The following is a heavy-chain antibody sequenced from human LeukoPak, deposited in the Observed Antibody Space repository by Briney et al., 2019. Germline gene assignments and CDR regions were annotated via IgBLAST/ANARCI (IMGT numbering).Heavy chain of an antibody. J-gene: IGHJ4*02. CDR2: INPSGGST. D-gene: IGHD3-22*01. Sequence: ASVKVSCKASGYTFTSYYMHWVRQAPGQGLEWMGIINPSGGSTSYAQKSQGRVTMTRDTSASTVYMELSSLRSEDTAVYYCARDYYYDSSGYSDFVYWGQGTLVTVSS. CDR1: GYTFTSYY. CDR3: ARDYYYDSSGYSDFVY. V-gene: IGHV1-46*01.